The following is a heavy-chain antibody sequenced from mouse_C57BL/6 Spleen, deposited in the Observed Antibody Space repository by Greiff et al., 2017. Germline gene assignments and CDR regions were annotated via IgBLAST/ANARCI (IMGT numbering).Heavy chain of an antibody. D-gene: IGHD1-1*01. CDR2: INPSSGYT. CDR1: GYTFTSST. Sequence: VQLQQSGAELARPGASVKMSCKASGYTFTSSTMHWVKQRPGQGLEWIGYINPSSGYTKYNQKFKDKATLTADKSSSTAYMQLSSLTSEDSAVYYCARSGSSSFAYWGQGTLVTVSA. J-gene: IGHJ3*01. CDR3: ARSGSSSFAY. V-gene: IGHV1-4*01.